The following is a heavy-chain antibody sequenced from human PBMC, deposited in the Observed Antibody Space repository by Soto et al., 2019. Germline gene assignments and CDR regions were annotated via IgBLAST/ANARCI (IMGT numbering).Heavy chain of an antibody. J-gene: IGHJ4*02. CDR1: GSTFNNFA. CDR2: IVVDSNTA. CDR3: ARAIKRWEVNYYFDF. V-gene: IGHV1-69*06. D-gene: IGHD1-26*01. Sequence: QVVLLQSGAEVKEPGSSVRVSCQVFGSTFNNFASSWVRQAPGHGPEWMGGIVVDSNTAEYSQRFQDRVTITADTSTDTLYMELGSLTFEDTAVYYCARAIKRWEVNYYFDFWGQGTLVTVSS.